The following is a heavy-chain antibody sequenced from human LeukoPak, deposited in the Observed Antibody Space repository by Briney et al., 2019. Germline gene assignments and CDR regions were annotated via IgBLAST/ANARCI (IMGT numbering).Heavy chain of an antibody. D-gene: IGHD3-10*01. CDR1: GGSINNHY. J-gene: IGHJ3*01. CDR2: IYYSGST. V-gene: IGHV4-59*11. Sequence: SETLSLTCTVSGGSINNHYWSWIRQPPGKGLEWIGYIYYSGSTNYNPSLKSRVTISVDTSKNQFSLKLSSVTAADTAVYYCARGFSGVWGQGTMVTVSS. CDR3: ARGFSGV.